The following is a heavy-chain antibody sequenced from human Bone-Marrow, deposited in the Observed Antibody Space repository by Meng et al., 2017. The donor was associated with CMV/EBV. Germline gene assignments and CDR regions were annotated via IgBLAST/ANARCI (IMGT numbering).Heavy chain of an antibody. CDR2: TDIDGIKT. CDR3: ARDFPHRRVQFGSS. Sequence: GGSLRLSCAVSGFSLSSYWMHWVRQTPEKGLVWVSRTDIDGIKTFYADSVKGRFTISRDNAKNTLYLQMNSLRAEDSGVYYCARDFPHRRVQFGSSGGQGTLVTVSP. J-gene: IGHJ4*02. V-gene: IGHV3-74*01. CDR1: GFSLSSYW. D-gene: IGHD6-6*01.